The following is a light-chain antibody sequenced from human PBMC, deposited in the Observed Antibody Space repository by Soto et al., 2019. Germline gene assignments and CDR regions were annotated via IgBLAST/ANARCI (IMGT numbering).Light chain of an antibody. J-gene: IGKJ5*01. CDR1: QGIDTS. CDR2: AAS. Sequence: ILFTQSPSSLSASVGDRVTITCRASQGIDTSLAWYLQKPGKAPKLLIYAASNFQSGVPSRFSGSGAGTHFTRTISSLQPEDFATDYCQQLHGYTITFGQGTRLEIK. CDR3: QQLHGYTIT. V-gene: IGKV1-9*01.